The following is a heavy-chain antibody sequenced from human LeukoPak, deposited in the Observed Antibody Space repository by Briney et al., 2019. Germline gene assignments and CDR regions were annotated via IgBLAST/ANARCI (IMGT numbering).Heavy chain of an antibody. CDR1: GGTFIDYA. Sequence: GASVKVSCKVSGGTFIDYAISWVRQAPGQGLEWVGGIVTVFGTTHYAQKFHGRVTITADKSTSTAYMELSSLTSEDTAMYYCASIVEPSTPYWGQGILVTVSS. CDR2: IVTVFGTT. CDR3: ASIVEPSTPY. V-gene: IGHV1-69*06. J-gene: IGHJ4*02. D-gene: IGHD1-26*01.